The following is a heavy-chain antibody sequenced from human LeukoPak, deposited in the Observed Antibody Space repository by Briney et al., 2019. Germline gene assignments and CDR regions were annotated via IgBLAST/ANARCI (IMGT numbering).Heavy chain of an antibody. D-gene: IGHD3-10*01. CDR1: GVSISSGGYY. CDR2: IYYSEST. Sequence: PSETLSLTCTVSGVSISSGGYYWSWIRQHPGKVLERIGYIYYSESTYYNPSLKSRTTISVDTSKNQFSLKLSSVTAADTAVYYCARNVLLWFGELSPDTSDIWGQGTMVTVSS. V-gene: IGHV4-31*03. CDR3: ARNVLLWFGELSPDTSDI. J-gene: IGHJ3*02.